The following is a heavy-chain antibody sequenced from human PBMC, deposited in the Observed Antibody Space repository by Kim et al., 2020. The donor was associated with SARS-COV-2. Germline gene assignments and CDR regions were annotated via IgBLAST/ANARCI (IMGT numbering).Heavy chain of an antibody. CDR2: T. J-gene: IGHJ4*02. Sequence: TNYAQKVQGRVTMTRDTSTSTIYMDLSSLGPEDTAIYYCARDGGHHDLDYWGQGTLVTVSS. D-gene: IGHD3-16*01. V-gene: IGHV1-46*01. CDR3: ARDGGHHDLDY.